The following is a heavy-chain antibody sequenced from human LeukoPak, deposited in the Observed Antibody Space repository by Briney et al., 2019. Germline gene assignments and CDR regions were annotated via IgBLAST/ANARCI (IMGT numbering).Heavy chain of an antibody. D-gene: IGHD4-11*01. CDR3: ARPMATVTTTDAFDI. J-gene: IGHJ3*02. CDR1: GFIFRSFG. V-gene: IGHV3-21*01. Sequence: GGSLRLSCAASGFIFRSFGLNWVRQAPGKGLEWVSSISPTGGYIYYADSVKGRFTISRDNANNSLYLQMNSLRAEDTAVYYCARPMATVTTTDAFDIWGQGTMVTVSS. CDR2: ISPTGGYI.